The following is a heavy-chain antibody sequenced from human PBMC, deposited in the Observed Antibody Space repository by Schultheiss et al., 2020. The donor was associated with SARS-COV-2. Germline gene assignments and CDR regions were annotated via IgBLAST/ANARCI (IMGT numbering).Heavy chain of an antibody. CDR2: IYHSGST. Sequence: SETLSLTCAVSGYSISSGYYWGWIRQPPGKGLEWIGSIYHSGSTYYNPSLNSRVTISVDTSKNQFSLKLSSVTAADTAVYYCARGKWESDFDYWGQGTLVTVSS. V-gene: IGHV4-38-2*01. CDR3: ARGKWESDFDY. CDR1: GYSISSGYY. J-gene: IGHJ4*02. D-gene: IGHD1-26*01.